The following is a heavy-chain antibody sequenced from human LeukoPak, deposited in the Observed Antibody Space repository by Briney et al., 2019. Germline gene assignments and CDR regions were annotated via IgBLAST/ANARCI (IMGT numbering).Heavy chain of an antibody. V-gene: IGHV3-21*01. J-gene: IGHJ4*02. CDR1: GFTFSSYS. CDR2: ISSSSSYI. Sequence: GGSLRLSCAASGFTFSSYSMNWVRQAPGKGLEWVSSISSSSSYIYYADSVKGRFTISRDNAKNSLYPQMNSLRAEDTAVYYCASSVVAGTDYWGQGTLITVSS. D-gene: IGHD2-15*01. CDR3: ASSVVAGTDY.